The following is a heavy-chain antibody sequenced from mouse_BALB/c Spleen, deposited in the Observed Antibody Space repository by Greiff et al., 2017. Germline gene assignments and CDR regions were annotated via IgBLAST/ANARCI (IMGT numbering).Heavy chain of an antibody. CDR1: GYTFTSYW. CDR3: VQGTLLRRMFAY. D-gene: IGHD1-2*01. CDR2: INPSNGRT. J-gene: IGHJ3*01. V-gene: IGHV1S81*02. Sequence: VQLQQPGAELVKPGASVKLSCKASGYTFTSYWMHWVKQRPGQGLEWIGEINPSNGRTNYNEKFKSKATLTVDKSSSTAYMQLSSLTSEDSAVYYCVQGTLLRRMFAYWGQGTLVTVSA.